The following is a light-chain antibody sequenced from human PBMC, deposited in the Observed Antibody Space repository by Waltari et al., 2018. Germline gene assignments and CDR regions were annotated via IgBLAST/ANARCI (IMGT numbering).Light chain of an antibody. J-gene: IGLJ2*01. Sequence: QSALTQPASVSGSPGQSSTISCTGTSSDVGGYNYVSWYQQHPGKAPKLMIYDVSKRPSGVSNRFSGSKSGNTASLTISGLQAEDEADYYCCSYAGSSTSVVFGGGTKLTVL. CDR2: DVS. CDR3: CSYAGSSTSVV. V-gene: IGLV2-23*02. CDR1: SSDVGGYNY.